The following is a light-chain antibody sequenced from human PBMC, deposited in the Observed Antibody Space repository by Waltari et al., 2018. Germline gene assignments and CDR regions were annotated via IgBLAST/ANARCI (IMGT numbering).Light chain of an antibody. CDR1: SSTIGNNP. J-gene: IGLJ3*02. CDR2: YNN. V-gene: IGLV1-44*01. CDR3: ASWDDGLNGWV. Sequence: QSVLTQAPSASGTPGQRVTISCSGSSSTIGNNPFNWYQQVPGTAPKLLIFYNNERPSGVPDRLSGSKSGTSASLAISGLQSEDEADYYCASWDDGLNGWVFGGGTRLTVL.